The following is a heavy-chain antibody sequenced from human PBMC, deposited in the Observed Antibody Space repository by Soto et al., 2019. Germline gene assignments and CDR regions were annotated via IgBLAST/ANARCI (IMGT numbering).Heavy chain of an antibody. CDR2: ISSSSSYI. V-gene: IGHV3-21*01. D-gene: IGHD3-3*01. J-gene: IGHJ4*02. CDR3: ARVGDFWSGYYNGYCFDY. Sequence: GGSLRLSCAASGFTFSSYSMNWVRQAPGKGLEWVSSISSSSSYIYYADSVKGRFTISRDNAKNSLYLQMNSLRAEDTAVYYCARVGDFWSGYYNGYCFDYWGQGTLVTVPS. CDR1: GFTFSSYS.